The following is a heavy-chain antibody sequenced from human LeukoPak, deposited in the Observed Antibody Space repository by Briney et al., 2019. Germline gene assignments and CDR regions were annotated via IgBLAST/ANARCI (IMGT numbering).Heavy chain of an antibody. Sequence: QAGGSLRLSCAASGFTFSSYSMNWVRQAPGKGLEWVGRIKSKTDGGTTDYPAPVKGRFTISRDDSKNTLYLQMNSLKVEDTAVYYCITDPVSLPNYYYYGLDVWGQGTTVTVSS. CDR3: ITDPVSLPNYYYYGLDV. CDR2: IKSKTDGGTT. J-gene: IGHJ6*02. V-gene: IGHV3-15*01. CDR1: GFTFSSYS. D-gene: IGHD3-16*02.